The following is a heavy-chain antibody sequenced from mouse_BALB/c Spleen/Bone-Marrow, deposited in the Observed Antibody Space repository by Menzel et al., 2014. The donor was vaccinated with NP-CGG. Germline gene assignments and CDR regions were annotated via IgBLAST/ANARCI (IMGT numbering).Heavy chain of an antibody. CDR2: ISSGGSYT. CDR1: GFTFSSYG. CDR3: ARRRDYYAMDY. Sequence: EVMLVESGGDLVKPGGSLKLSCAASGFTFSSYGMSWVRQTPDKRLEWVVTISSGGSYTYYPDSVKGRFTISRDNAKNTLYLQMSSLKSEDTAMYYCARRRDYYAMDYWGQGTSVTVSS. J-gene: IGHJ4*01. V-gene: IGHV5-6*02.